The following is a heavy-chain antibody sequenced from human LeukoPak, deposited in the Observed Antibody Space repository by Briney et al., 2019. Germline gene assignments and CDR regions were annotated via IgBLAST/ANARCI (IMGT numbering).Heavy chain of an antibody. J-gene: IGHJ5*01. D-gene: IGHD3-10*01. CDR2: IYTRGST. CDR3: ATDGMVRGPDAYIDS. Sequence: SETLSLTCNVSGGSISSGRYYWSWIRQSAGKGLEWIGRIYTRGSTNYNPSLKSRVTMSLDTSKNQFSLKLSSVTAADTAVYYCATDGMVRGPDAYIDSWGRGILVIVSS. V-gene: IGHV4-61*02. CDR1: GGSISSGRYY.